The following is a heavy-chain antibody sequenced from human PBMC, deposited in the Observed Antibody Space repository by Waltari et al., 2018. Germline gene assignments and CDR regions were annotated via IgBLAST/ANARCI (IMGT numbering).Heavy chain of an antibody. J-gene: IGHJ4*02. CDR2: IYTRGNT. CDR1: GGPISSGSYY. Sequence: HVQLQESGPGLVKPSQTLSLTCTVSGGPISSGSYYWICIRQPAGKGLEWIGRIYTRGNTNSNPSRNSRATITVDTSKNQLSLKLSSVAAAETAVYYSARGTVEEYPYYIDYWGQGTLVTVSS. D-gene: IGHD2-2*01. CDR3: ARGTVEEYPYYIDY. V-gene: IGHV4-61*02.